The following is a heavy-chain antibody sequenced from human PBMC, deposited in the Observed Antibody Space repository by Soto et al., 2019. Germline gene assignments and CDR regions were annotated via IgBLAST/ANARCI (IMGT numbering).Heavy chain of an antibody. CDR3: ASSAGLDHLLNYYGLNV. D-gene: IGHD6-13*01. CDR2: IILVLGTP. V-gene: IGHV1-69*01. Sequence: QVLLVQSSAEVKKPGSSVKVSCKASGGTFTSTAFSWVRQAPGQGLEWMGGIILVLGTPNYAQKFQARLTVTADASTTTVHMELSSLRSDDTAVYYCASSAGLDHLLNYYGLNVWGHGTTVTVSS. J-gene: IGHJ6*02. CDR1: GGTFTSTA.